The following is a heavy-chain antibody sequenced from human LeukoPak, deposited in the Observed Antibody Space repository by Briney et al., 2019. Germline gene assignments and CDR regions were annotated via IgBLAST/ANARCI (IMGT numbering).Heavy chain of an antibody. CDR3: AKYYYDSSGYLTDY. CDR2: ISGSGDST. Sequence: GGSLRLSCAASGFTFSSYAMHWVRQAPGKGLEWVSAISGSGDSTYYADSVKGWFTISRDNSKNTLYLQMNSLRAEDTAVYYCAKYYYDSSGYLTDYWGQGTLVPVPS. V-gene: IGHV3-23*01. CDR1: GFTFSSYA. J-gene: IGHJ4*02. D-gene: IGHD3-22*01.